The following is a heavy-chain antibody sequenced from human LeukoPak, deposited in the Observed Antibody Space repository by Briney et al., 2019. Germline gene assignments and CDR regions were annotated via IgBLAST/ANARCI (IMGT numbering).Heavy chain of an antibody. CDR1: GGSISSSSYY. Sequence: SETLSLTCTVSGGSISSSSYYWGWIRQPPGKGLEWIGSTYYSGSTYYNPSLKSRVTISVDTSKNQFSLKLSSVTAADTAVYYCARVNYYYYYMDVWGKGTTVTVSS. J-gene: IGHJ6*03. V-gene: IGHV4-39*07. CDR2: TYYSGST. CDR3: ARVNYYYYYMDV.